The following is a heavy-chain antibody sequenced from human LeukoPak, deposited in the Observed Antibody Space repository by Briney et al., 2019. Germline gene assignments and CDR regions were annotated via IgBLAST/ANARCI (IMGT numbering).Heavy chain of an antibody. CDR2: IYYSGST. CDR3: ARDGDYYDSSGSFDY. J-gene: IGHJ4*02. D-gene: IGHD3-22*01. V-gene: IGHV4-39*07. CDR1: GFTFSSYE. Sequence: PGGSLRLSCAASGFTFSSYEMNWVRQPPGKGLEWIGSIYYSGSTYYNPSLKSRVTISVDTSKNQFSLKLSSVTAADTAVYYCARDGDYYDSSGSFDYWGQGTLVTVSS.